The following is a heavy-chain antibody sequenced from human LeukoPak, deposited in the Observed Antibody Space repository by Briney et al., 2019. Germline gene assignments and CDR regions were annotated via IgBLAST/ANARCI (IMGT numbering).Heavy chain of an antibody. J-gene: IGHJ6*03. CDR1: GGSISSYY. CDR2: IYTSGST. CDR3: ARERLMYYDFWSGYYRGEGYYYYMDV. D-gene: IGHD3-3*01. V-gene: IGHV4-4*07. Sequence: SSGTLSLTCTVSGGSISSYYWSWIRQPAGKGLEWIGRIYTSGSTNYNPSLKSRVTMSVDTSKNQFSLKLSSVTAADTAVYYCARERLMYYDFWSGYYRGEGYYYYMDVWGKGTTVTVSS.